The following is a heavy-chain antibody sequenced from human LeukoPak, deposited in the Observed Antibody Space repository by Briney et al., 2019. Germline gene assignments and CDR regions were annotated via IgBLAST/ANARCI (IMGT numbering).Heavy chain of an antibody. V-gene: IGHV3-74*01. CDR3: ARDQDVGATDY. D-gene: IGHD1-26*01. CDR2: INTDGSST. CDR1: GFTMSSYW. J-gene: IGHJ4*02. Sequence: GGSLRLSCVASGFTMSSYWMHWVRQAPGKGLVWVSRINTDGSSTSYADSVKGRFTISRDNAKNTLYLQMNSLRAEDTAVYYCARDQDVGATDYWGQGTLVTVSS.